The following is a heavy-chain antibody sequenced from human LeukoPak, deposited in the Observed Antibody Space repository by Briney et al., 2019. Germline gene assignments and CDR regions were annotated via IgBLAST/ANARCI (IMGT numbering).Heavy chain of an antibody. CDR2: ISAYNGNT. Sequence: ASVKVSCKASGYTFTSYGISWVRHAPGQGLEWMGWISAYNGNTNYAQKLQGRVTMTTDTSTSTAYMELRSLRSDDTAVYYCARDATYYYDSSGYYYAIRFDYWGQGTLVTVSS. J-gene: IGHJ4*02. V-gene: IGHV1-18*01. CDR1: GYTFTSYG. D-gene: IGHD3-22*01. CDR3: ARDATYYYDSSGYYYAIRFDY.